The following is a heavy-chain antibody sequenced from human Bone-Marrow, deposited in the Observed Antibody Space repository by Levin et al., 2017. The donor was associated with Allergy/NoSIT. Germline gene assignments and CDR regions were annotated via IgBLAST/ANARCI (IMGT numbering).Heavy chain of an antibody. CDR3: ARPPRGAGWNGVNV. CDR1: ADTFSSYV. D-gene: IGHD3-10*01. V-gene: IGHV1-69*06. Sequence: RGESLKISCKTSADTFSSYVLTWVRQAPGQGLEWMGAILPSFGTPEYAQKFRGRVTITAERSTSTVYIELTRLTFDDTAIYYCARPPRGAGWNGVNVWGQGTTVIVSS. CDR2: ILPSFGTP. J-gene: IGHJ6*02.